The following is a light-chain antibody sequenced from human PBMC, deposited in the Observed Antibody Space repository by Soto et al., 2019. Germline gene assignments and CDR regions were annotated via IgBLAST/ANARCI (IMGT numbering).Light chain of an antibody. CDR3: QHSARLLT. CDR1: QSVSSNY. J-gene: IGKJ4*02. V-gene: IGKV3-20*01. Sequence: ENGGSQTLGRVSWREREKATLSGMASQSVSSNYFAWYQQQPGQAPRLLIYGASNRASGFPDRFSASGSGTVFIPAIPLLRSERFPVYSCQHSARLLTFPLGTMVDIK. CDR2: GAS.